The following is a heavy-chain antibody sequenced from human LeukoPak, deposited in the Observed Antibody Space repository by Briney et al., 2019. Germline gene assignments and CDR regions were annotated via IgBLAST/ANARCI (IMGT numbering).Heavy chain of an antibody. D-gene: IGHD5-12*01. CDR2: IGSGGYT. J-gene: IGHJ4*02. V-gene: IGHV3-13*01. Sequence: PGGSLRLSCVVSGFTFKDYDIHWVRQTTGKGLEWVSAIGSGGYTYYADSVRGRFTISREDAETSLSLQMNNLRAEDTAVYYCAKDLVATRAMDPVFFDYWGQGTLVTVSS. CDR3: AKDLVATRAMDPVFFDY. CDR1: GFTFKDYD.